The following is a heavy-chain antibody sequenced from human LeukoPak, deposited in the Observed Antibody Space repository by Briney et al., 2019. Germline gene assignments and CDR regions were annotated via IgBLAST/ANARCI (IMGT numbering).Heavy chain of an antibody. CDR3: ARATYYYDSSGYYPYFDY. J-gene: IGHJ4*02. V-gene: IGHV4-34*01. CDR2: INHSGGT. Sequence: SETLSLTCAVYGGSFSGYYWSWIRQPPGKGLEWIGEINHSGGTNYNPSLKSRVTISVDTSKNQFSLKLSSVTAADTAVYYCARATYYYDSSGYYPYFDYWGQGTLVTVSS. CDR1: GGSFSGYY. D-gene: IGHD3-22*01.